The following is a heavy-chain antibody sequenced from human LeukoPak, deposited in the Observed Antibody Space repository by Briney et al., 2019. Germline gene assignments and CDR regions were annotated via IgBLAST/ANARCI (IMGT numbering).Heavy chain of an antibody. J-gene: IGHJ2*01. V-gene: IGHV3-13*01. CDR1: GFTFSSYD. D-gene: IGHD3-22*01. CDR2: IGTAGDT. CDR3: ARVGDSSGYYFGPDWYFDL. Sequence: PGGSLRLSCAASGFTFSSYDMHWVRQATGKGLEWVSAIGTAGDTYYPGSVKGRFTISRESAKNSLYLQMNSLRAGDTAVYYCARVGDSSGYYFGPDWYFDLWGRGTLVTVSS.